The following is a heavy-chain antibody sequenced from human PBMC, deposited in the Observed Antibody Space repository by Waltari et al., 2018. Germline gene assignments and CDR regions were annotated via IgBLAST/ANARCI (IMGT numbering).Heavy chain of an antibody. CDR3: ARVGDYHGSGRFGLDV. D-gene: IGHD3-10*01. J-gene: IGHJ6*02. V-gene: IGHV4-34*01. CDR1: DGSFSGYF. Sequence: QVQLQQWGAGLLKPSETLSLTCAVYDGSFSGYFWSWIRPSPGKGLEGIGQINRDGSNIYNPSLKSRVAMSVDTLKSQSSLRLTSVTAADAAVYYCARVGDYHGSGRFGLDVWGQGTRVTVSS. CDR2: INRDGSN.